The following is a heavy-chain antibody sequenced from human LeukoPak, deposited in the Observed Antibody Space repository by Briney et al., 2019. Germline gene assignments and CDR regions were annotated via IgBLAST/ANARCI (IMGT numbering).Heavy chain of an antibody. CDR3: ARSRSGYQFDY. D-gene: IGHD2-2*01. J-gene: IGHJ4*02. CDR1: GFTFSSFS. CDR2: ISSTSSTM. V-gene: IGHV3-48*01. Sequence: GGSLRLSCAASGFTFSSFSMDWVRQAPGKGLEWLSYISSTSSTMLYTDSVKGRFTISRDDAKSSLYLQMHSLRAEDTAVYYCARSRSGYQFDYWGQGTLVTVSS.